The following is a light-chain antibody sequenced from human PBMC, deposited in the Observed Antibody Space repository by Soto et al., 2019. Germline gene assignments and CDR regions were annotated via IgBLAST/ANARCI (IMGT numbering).Light chain of an antibody. CDR2: DVS. CDR3: SSFRSSSTSYV. J-gene: IGLJ1*01. V-gene: IGLV2-14*03. Sequence: QSVLTQPASVSGAPGRSITISCTGNSSDIGDSNYVSWYQQHPGKAPKLVIYDVSNRPSGVSNRFSGSKSANTASLTISGLQAEDEADYYCSSFRSSSTSYVFGTGTKVTVL. CDR1: SSDIGDSNY.